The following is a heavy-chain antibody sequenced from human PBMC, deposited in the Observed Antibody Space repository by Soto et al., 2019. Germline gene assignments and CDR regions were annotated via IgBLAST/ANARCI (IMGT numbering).Heavy chain of an antibody. CDR3: VRRVSGNYDY. Sequence: EVQLAESGGGMVQPGGSLRLSCVASGFTFSSYDMHWVRQAPGKGLEYVSSISSNGGTTYYGNSVKGRFTISRDNSKNTLYLQMVTLSAEDMAVYYCVRRVSGNYDYCGQGTLVTVSS. CDR1: GFTFSSYD. CDR2: ISSNGGTT. J-gene: IGHJ4*02. V-gene: IGHV3-64*01. D-gene: IGHD1-7*01.